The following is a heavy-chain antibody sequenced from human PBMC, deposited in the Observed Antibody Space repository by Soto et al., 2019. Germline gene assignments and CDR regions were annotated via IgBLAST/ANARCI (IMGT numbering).Heavy chain of an antibody. Sequence: SETLSLTCTVSGGSISSYYWSWIRQPPGKGLEWIGYIYYSGSTNYNPSLKSRVTISVDTSKNQFSLKLSSVTAADTAVYYCARGGVLRYFDWFRYPHFDYWGQGTLVTVSS. D-gene: IGHD3-9*01. CDR3: ARGGVLRYFDWFRYPHFDY. V-gene: IGHV4-59*01. CDR1: GGSISSYY. CDR2: IYYSGST. J-gene: IGHJ4*02.